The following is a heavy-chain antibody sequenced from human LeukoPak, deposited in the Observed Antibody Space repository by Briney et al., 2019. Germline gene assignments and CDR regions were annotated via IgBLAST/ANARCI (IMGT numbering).Heavy chain of an antibody. CDR3: AKDEEGYDFWSGYTYYYGMDV. V-gene: IGHV1-18*01. D-gene: IGHD3-3*01. Sequence: ASVKVSCKASGYTFTSYGISWVRQAPGQGLEWMGWISAYNGNTNYAQKLQGRVTMTTDTSTSTAYMELRSLRSDDTAVYYCAKDEEGYDFWSGYTYYYGMDVWGQGTTVTVSS. CDR1: GYTFTSYG. CDR2: ISAYNGNT. J-gene: IGHJ6*02.